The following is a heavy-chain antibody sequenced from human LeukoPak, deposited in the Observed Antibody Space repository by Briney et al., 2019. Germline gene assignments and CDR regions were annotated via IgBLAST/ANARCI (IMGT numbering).Heavy chain of an antibody. CDR3: AALAVAGTSEGY. J-gene: IGHJ4*01. CDR2: FYYGGST. CDR1: GASISSGAYS. Sequence: SETLSLTCTVSGASISSGAYSWGWVRQPPGKGLEWIGSFYYGGSTSYNASLKTRVSISVDTPKNQLSLRLNSVTAADTSVYYCAALAVAGTSEGYWGQGSLIIVSS. D-gene: IGHD6-19*01. V-gene: IGHV4-39*01.